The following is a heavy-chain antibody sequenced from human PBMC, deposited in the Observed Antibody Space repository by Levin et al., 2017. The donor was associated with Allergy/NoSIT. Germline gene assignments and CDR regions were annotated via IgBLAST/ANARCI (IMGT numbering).Heavy chain of an antibody. CDR2: ISGSGGST. J-gene: IGHJ6*02. Sequence: GESLKISCAASGFTFSSYAMSWVRQAPGKGLEWVSAISGSGGSTYYADSVKGRFTISRDNSKNTLYLQMNSLRAEDTAVYYCAKGGRDYGDHYYYYGMDVWGQGTTVTVSS. CDR3: AKGGRDYGDHYYYYGMDV. CDR1: GFTFSSYA. V-gene: IGHV3-23*01. D-gene: IGHD4-17*01.